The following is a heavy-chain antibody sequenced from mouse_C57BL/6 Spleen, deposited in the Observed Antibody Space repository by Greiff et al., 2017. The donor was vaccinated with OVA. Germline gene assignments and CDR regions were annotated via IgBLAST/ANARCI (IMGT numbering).Heavy chain of an antibody. D-gene: IGHD1-1*01. CDR3: ATSTVVGYWYFDV. CDR2: IYPGDGDT. V-gene: IGHV1-82*01. CDR1: GYAFSSSW. J-gene: IGHJ1*03. Sequence: VQLQQSGPELVKPGASVKISCKASGYAFSSSWMNWVKQRPGKGLEWIGRIYPGDGDTNYNGKFKGKATLTADKSSSTAYMQLSSLTSEDSAVYFCATSTVVGYWYFDVWGTGTTVTVSS.